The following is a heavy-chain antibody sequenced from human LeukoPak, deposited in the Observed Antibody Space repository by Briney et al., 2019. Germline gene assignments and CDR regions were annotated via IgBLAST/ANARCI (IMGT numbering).Heavy chain of an antibody. Sequence: EASVKVSCKASGGTFSSYAISWVRQAPGQGLEWMGRIIPILGIANYAQKFQGRVTITADKSTSTAYMELSSLRSEDTAVYYCARYDSSGYYAFDIWGQGTMVTVSS. J-gene: IGHJ3*02. V-gene: IGHV1-69*04. CDR3: ARYDSSGYYAFDI. CDR1: GGTFSSYA. CDR2: IIPILGIA. D-gene: IGHD3-22*01.